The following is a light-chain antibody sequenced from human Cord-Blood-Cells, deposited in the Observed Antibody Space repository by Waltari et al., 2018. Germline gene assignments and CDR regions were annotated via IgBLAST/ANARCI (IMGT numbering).Light chain of an antibody. CDR1: QSVSSY. Sequence: EIAFTQSPATLSLSPGERAPLSCRASQSVSSYLAWYQQKPGQAPSLLIYDASNRATGITARFSGSGSGTDFTLTISSLEPEDFSVYYCQQRSNWPLFTFGPGTKVDIK. CDR2: DAS. CDR3: QQRSNWPLFT. V-gene: IGKV3-11*01. J-gene: IGKJ3*01.